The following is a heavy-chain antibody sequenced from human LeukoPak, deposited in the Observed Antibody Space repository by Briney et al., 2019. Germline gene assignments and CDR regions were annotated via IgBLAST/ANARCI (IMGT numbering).Heavy chain of an antibody. CDR1: GGSISSYY. CDR2: IYYSGST. J-gene: IGHJ4*02. V-gene: IGHV4-59*08. D-gene: IGHD6-13*01. CDR3: ARGTWYVTY. Sequence: SETLSLTCTVSGGSISSYYWSWIRQPPGKGLEWIGYIYYSGSTNYNPSLKSRVTISVDTSKNQFSLKLSSVTAADTAVYYCARGTWYVTYWGQGTLVTVSS.